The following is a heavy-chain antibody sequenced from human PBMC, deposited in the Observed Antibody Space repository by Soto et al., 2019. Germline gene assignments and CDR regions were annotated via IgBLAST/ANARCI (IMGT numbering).Heavy chain of an antibody. D-gene: IGHD6-19*01. V-gene: IGHV1-69*01. CDR3: ARVGGFGRGGWGIFNYSGMAV. J-gene: IGHJ6*02. Sequence: QVQLVQSGAEVKKPGSSVKVSCKTSGDTFSNYAISWVRQAPGQGLEWMGGIIPIFGTTNYAQKFQRRVTITADESTSTAYTELSSLRSEYTALYYCARVGGFGRGGWGIFNYSGMAVWGQGTTVTVSS. CDR2: IIPIFGTT. CDR1: GDTFSNYA.